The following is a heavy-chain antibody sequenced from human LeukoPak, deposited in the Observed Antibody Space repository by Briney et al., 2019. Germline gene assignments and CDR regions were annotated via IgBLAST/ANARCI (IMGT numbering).Heavy chain of an antibody. J-gene: IGHJ4*02. V-gene: IGHV4-59*08. CDR1: GGSISSYY. Sequence: SETLSLTCTVSGGSISSYYWSWIRQPPGKGLEGTGYIYYSGSTNYNPSLKSRVTISVDTSKNQFSLKLSSVTAADTAVYYCARLSVVVTARFDYWGQGTLVTVSS. CDR3: ARLSVVVTARFDY. CDR2: IYYSGST. D-gene: IGHD2-21*02.